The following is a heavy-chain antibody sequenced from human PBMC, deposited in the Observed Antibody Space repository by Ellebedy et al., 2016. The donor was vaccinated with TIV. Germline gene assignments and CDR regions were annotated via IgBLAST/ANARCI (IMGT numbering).Heavy chain of an antibody. V-gene: IGHV4-61*01. J-gene: IGHJ4*02. CDR3: ARLDYGGNSYYFDY. Sequence: SETLSLTCTVSGGSVSSGSYYWSWIRQPPGKGLEWIGYIYYSGSTNYNPSLKSRVTISVDTSKNQFSLKLSSVTAADTAVYYCARLDYGGNSYYFDYWGQGTLVTVSS. CDR2: IYYSGST. D-gene: IGHD4-23*01. CDR1: GGSVSSGSYY.